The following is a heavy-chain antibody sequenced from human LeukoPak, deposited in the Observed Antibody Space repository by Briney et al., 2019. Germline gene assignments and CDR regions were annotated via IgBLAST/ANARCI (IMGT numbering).Heavy chain of an antibody. CDR2: IIPIFGTA. V-gene: IGHV1-69*05. CDR3: ARDPLWFGETYFDY. CDR1: GGTFSSYA. D-gene: IGHD3-10*01. Sequence: SVKVSCKASGGTFSSYAIGWVRQAPGQGLEWMGRIIPIFGTANYAQKFQGRVTITTDESTSTAYMELSSLRSEDTAVYYCARDPLWFGETYFDYWGQGTLVTVSS. J-gene: IGHJ4*02.